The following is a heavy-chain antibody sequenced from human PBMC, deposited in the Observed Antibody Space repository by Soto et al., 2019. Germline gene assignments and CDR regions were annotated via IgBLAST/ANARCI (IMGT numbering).Heavy chain of an antibody. CDR3: ARDRPIVRGVITGTDV. Sequence: SETLSLTCTVSGGSISSGGYYWSWIRQHPGKGLEWIGYIYYSGSTYYNPSLKSRVTISVDTSKNQFSLKLSSVTAADTAVYYCARDRPIVRGVITGTDVWGQATTVTVS. CDR2: IYYSGST. V-gene: IGHV4-31*03. J-gene: IGHJ6*02. CDR1: GGSISSGGYY. D-gene: IGHD3-10*01.